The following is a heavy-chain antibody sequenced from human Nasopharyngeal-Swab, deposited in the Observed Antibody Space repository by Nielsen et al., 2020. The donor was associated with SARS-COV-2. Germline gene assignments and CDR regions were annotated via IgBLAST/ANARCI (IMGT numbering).Heavy chain of an antibody. D-gene: IGHD1-26*01. V-gene: IGHV1-18*01. Sequence: WVRQAPGRGLEWMGWISAFNGHTNYAQKFQGRVTMTTDTYTSTAYMELRTLRSDDTAVYYCTRGDSGSYSAYWGQGTLVTVSS. J-gene: IGHJ4*02. CDR2: ISAFNGHT. CDR3: TRGDSGSYSAY.